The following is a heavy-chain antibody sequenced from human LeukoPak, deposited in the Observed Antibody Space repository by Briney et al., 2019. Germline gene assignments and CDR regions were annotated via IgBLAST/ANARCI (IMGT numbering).Heavy chain of an antibody. V-gene: IGHV1-8*03. Sequence: GASVKVSCKASGHTFTSYDINWVRQATGQGLEWMGWMNPNSGNTGYAQKFQGRVTITRNTSISTAYMELSSLRSEDTAVYYCARGLGPLLHYDFWSGYYGDAFDIWGQGTMVTVSS. J-gene: IGHJ3*02. D-gene: IGHD3-3*01. CDR1: GHTFTSYD. CDR3: ARGLGPLLHYDFWSGYYGDAFDI. CDR2: MNPNSGNT.